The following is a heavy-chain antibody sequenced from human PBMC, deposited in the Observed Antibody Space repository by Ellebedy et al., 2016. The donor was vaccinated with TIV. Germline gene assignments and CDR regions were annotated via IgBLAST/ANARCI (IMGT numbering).Heavy chain of an antibody. CDR2: IFYSGST. D-gene: IGHD3-3*01. V-gene: IGHV4-59*01. CDR3: ARRKITVFGETDAFDI. Sequence: MPSETLSLTCAVYGGSFSGYYWSWIRQPPGKGLEWLGQIFYSGSTNYNPSLKSRVTISGDTSKNQFSLRLSSVTAADTAVYYCARRKITVFGETDAFDIWGQGTVVTVSS. J-gene: IGHJ3*02. CDR1: GGSFSGYY.